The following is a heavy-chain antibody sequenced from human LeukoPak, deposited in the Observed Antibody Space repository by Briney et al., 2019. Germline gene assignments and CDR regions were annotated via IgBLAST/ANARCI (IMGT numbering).Heavy chain of an antibody. D-gene: IGHD5-24*01. CDR2: ISSDEINE. CDR3: AIGESITSAWFDS. J-gene: IGHJ5*01. CDR1: GFSFRSYG. V-gene: IGHV3-30*03. Sequence: GGSLRLSCAASGFSFRSYGMHWVRQAPGKGLEWVAVISSDEINEYYADSVKGRFTISRDNSKNTLYLQINSLRGEDTAVYYCAIGESITSAWFDSWGQGTLVTVSS.